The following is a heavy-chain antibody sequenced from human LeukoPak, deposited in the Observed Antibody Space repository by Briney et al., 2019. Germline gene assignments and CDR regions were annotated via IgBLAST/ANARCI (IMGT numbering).Heavy chain of an antibody. D-gene: IGHD2-15*01. Sequence: GASVKVSCKASGGTFSSYAISWVRQAPGQGLEWMGGIIPIFGTANYAQKFQGRVTITADESTSTAYMELSSLRSEDTAVYYCARYCSGGSCSAFDYWGQGTTVTVSS. J-gene: IGHJ4*03. CDR3: ARYCSGGSCSAFDY. CDR1: GGTFSSYA. CDR2: IIPIFGTA. V-gene: IGHV1-69*13.